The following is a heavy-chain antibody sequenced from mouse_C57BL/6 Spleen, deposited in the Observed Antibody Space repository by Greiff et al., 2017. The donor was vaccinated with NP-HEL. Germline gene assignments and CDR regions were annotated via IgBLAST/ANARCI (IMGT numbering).Heavy chain of an antibody. CDR3: AREGYYGNGFAY. D-gene: IGHD1-1*01. CDR2: IYPGSGGT. J-gene: IGHJ3*01. CDR1: GYTFTSSW. Sequence: QVQLQQPGAELVKPGASVRLSCKASGYTFTSSWITWVKQRPGQGLGWIGDIYPGSGGTNYNEKFKSKATLTVDKSSSTAYMQLSSLTSEDSAVYYCAREGYYGNGFAYWGQGTLVTVSA. V-gene: IGHV1-55*01.